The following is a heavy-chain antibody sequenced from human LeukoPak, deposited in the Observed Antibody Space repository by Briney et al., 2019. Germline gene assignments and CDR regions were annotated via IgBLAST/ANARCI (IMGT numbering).Heavy chain of an antibody. V-gene: IGHV3-23*01. D-gene: IGHD5-18*01. CDR1: GFTFSSYA. CDR2: ISGSGGST. Sequence: PGGSLRLSCAASGFTFSSYAMNWVRQAPGKGLEWVSAISGSGGSTYYADSVKGRFTISRDNSKNTLYLQMNSLRAENTAVYYCASKRYSYGSGGDYWGQGTLVTVSS. J-gene: IGHJ4*02. CDR3: ASKRYSYGSGGDY.